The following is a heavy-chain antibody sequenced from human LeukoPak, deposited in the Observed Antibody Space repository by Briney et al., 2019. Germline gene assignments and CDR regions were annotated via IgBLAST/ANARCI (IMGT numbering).Heavy chain of an antibody. CDR2: TYYRSQFYN. V-gene: IGHV6-1*01. D-gene: IGHD1-14*01. CDR3: ARGTAFDI. Sequence: SQTLSLTCAISGDSVSSTNVGWNWTRQSPSSGLEWLGRTYYRSQFYNDYADSVKGRITITPDTSKNQFSLQLSSLTPDDTAVYYCARGTAFDIWGQGTMVTVSS. J-gene: IGHJ3*02. CDR1: GDSVSSTNVG.